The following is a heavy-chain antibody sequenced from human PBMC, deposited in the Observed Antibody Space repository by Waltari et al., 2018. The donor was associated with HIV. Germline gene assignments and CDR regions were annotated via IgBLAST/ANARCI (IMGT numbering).Heavy chain of an antibody. J-gene: IGHJ4*02. CDR3: ARRGGEWLAHFDY. CDR2: INPNSGNT. D-gene: IGHD6-19*01. V-gene: IGHV1-2*02. CDR1: GYTFTGPY. Sequence: QVQLVQSGPEVKKPGASVKVSCRASGYTFTGPYIYWVRQAPGQGLEWMGWINPNSGNTECIQKFQGRVIMTRDTTISTAYVELTNLTSDDTAVYFCARRGGEWLAHFDYWGQGTLVTVSS.